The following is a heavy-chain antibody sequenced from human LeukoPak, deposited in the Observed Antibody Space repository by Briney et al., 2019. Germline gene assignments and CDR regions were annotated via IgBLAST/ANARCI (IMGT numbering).Heavy chain of an antibody. CDR1: GGSISSSF. D-gene: IGHD3-22*01. V-gene: IGHV4-59*01. CDR3: ARDRRLAGEYSDNSGYYEYYYMDV. J-gene: IGHJ6*03. Sequence: PSETLSLTCSVSGGSISSSFWSWLRQSPGKGLEWIGHISYSGNTNYNPSLESRVTISVDTSNSEVSLTLDSVTATDTAVYYCARDRRLAGEYSDNSGYYEYYYMDVWGKGTTVTVSS. CDR2: ISYSGNT.